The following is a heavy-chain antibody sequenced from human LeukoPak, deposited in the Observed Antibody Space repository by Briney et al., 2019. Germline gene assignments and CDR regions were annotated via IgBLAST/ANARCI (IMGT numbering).Heavy chain of an antibody. CDR2: IRYDGSNR. J-gene: IGHJ6*03. CDR1: RFTFSSYG. V-gene: IGHV3-30*02. Sequence: PGGSLRLSCVAYRFTFSSYGMHWVRQAPGKGLEWVAFIRYDGSNRYYADSVKGRFTISRDNSKNTLYLPMNSLRAEDTAVYYCAKDLGLGAVVTFLYMDVWGKGTTVTVSS. CDR3: AKDLGLGAVVTFLYMDV. D-gene: IGHD4-23*01.